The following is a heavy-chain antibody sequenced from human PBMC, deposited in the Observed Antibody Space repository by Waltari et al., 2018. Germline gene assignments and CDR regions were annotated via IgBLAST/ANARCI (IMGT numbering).Heavy chain of an antibody. CDR3: AKDQPRHGAVAGSGDY. V-gene: IGHV3-30*02. J-gene: IGHJ4*02. CDR2: IRYDGSNK. D-gene: IGHD6-19*01. CDR1: GFTFSSYG. Sequence: QVQLVESGGGVVQPGGSLRLSCAASGFTFSSYGMHWVRQAPGKGLAWVALIRYDGSNKYYADSVNGRFTISRDNYKNTLYLQMNSLRAEDTAVYYCAKDQPRHGAVAGSGDYWGQGTLVTVSS.